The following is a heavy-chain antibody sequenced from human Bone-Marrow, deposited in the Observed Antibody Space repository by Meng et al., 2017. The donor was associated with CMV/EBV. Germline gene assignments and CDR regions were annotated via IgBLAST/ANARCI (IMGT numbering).Heavy chain of an antibody. Sequence: SETLSLTCTVSGGSISSYYWSWIRQPPGKGLQWIGYMYYSGNTNYNPSLKSRVTISVDTSKNQFSLKLTSVTAADTAVYYCARDLGYCSSTSCHTDNWFDPWGQGTLVTGSS. CDR2: MYYSGNT. D-gene: IGHD2-2*02. CDR3: ARDLGYCSSTSCHTDNWFDP. CDR1: GGSISSYY. V-gene: IGHV4-59*01. J-gene: IGHJ5*02.